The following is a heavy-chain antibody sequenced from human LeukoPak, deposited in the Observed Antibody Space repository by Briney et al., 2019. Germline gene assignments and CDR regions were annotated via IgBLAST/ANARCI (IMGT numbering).Heavy chain of an antibody. D-gene: IGHD3-10*01. CDR2: INPNSGGT. V-gene: IGHV1-2*02. Sequence: GASVKVSCKASGYTFTGYYMHWVRQAPGQGLEWMGWINPNSGGTNYAQKFQGRVTMTRDTSISTAYMELSRLRSDDTAVYYCAGDWWFGETYGMDVWGQGTTVTVSS. J-gene: IGHJ6*02. CDR1: GYTFTGYY. CDR3: AGDWWFGETYGMDV.